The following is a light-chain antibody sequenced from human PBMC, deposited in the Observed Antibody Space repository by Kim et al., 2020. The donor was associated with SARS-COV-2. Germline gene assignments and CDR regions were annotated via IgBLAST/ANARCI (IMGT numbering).Light chain of an antibody. J-gene: IGLJ3*02. CDR1: GGSIATGY. CDR3: QSYDGTGWV. Sequence: NFMLTQPPSVSGSPGETLTIYCTRTGGSIATGYVHWYQQRPGRSPTTVIYEDDQRPSGVPDRFSASVDSSSNAASLIISGLETEDEADYYCQSYDGTGWVFGGGTQLTVL. V-gene: IGLV6-57*01. CDR2: EDD.